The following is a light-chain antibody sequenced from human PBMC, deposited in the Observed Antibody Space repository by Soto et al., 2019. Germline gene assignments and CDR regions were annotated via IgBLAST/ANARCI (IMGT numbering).Light chain of an antibody. Sequence: IVLTQSPGTLTLSPGERATLSCRASQIVSSSYLAWYQQKPGQAPRLLIYDASSRATGIPDRFSGSGSGTDFTFTISRLEPEDFAVYYCQQYDNSAITFGQGTRLEIK. CDR1: QIVSSSY. CDR2: DAS. V-gene: IGKV3-20*01. J-gene: IGKJ5*01. CDR3: QQYDNSAIT.